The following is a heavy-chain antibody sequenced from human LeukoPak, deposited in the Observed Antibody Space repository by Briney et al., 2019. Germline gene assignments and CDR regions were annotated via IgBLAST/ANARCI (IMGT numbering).Heavy chain of an antibody. D-gene: IGHD3-22*01. CDR2: ISSSSSYI. CDR1: GFTFSSYS. J-gene: IGHJ4*02. Sequence: GGSLRLSCAASGFTFSSYSMNWVRQAPGEGLEWVSSISSSSSYIYYADSVKGRFTISRDNAKNSLYLQMNSLRAEDTAVYYCARDRPMYYYDSSPDYWGQGTLVTVSS. V-gene: IGHV3-21*01. CDR3: ARDRPMYYYDSSPDY.